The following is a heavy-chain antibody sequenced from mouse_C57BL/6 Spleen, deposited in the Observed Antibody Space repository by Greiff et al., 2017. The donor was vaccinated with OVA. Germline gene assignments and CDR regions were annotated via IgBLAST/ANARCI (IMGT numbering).Heavy chain of an antibody. CDR2: IYPGSGST. Sequence: QVQLQQPGAELVKPGASVKMSCKASGYTFTSYWITWVKQRPGQGLEWIGDIYPGSGSTNYNEKFKSKATLTVDTSSSTAYMQISSLKSEDSAVYYFARGGGGNWVYYFDYWGQGTTLTVSS. D-gene: IGHD4-1*01. CDR3: ARGGGGNWVYYFDY. CDR1: GYTFTSYW. V-gene: IGHV1-55*01. J-gene: IGHJ2*01.